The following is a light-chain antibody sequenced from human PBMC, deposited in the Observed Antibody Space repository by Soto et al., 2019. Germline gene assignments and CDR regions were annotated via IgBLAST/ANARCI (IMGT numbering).Light chain of an antibody. J-gene: IGKJ4*01. V-gene: IGKV3-11*01. CDR3: HLRSNCPLT. Sequence: EIVLTQSPATLSLSPGVRATLSCRASQSGNNYLAGYEQKPGQAPRLLIYDASSRATDIPARFSGSVSGTDFPLTISSLESEDFATYHCHLRSNCPLTFGGGTKVEIK. CDR2: DAS. CDR1: QSGNNY.